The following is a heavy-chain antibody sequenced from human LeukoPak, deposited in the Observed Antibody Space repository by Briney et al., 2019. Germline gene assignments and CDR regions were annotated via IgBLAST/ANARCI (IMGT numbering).Heavy chain of an antibody. J-gene: IGHJ5*02. V-gene: IGHV3-48*03. CDR2: ISSSGSTI. CDR1: GFTFSSYE. D-gene: IGHD6-19*01. Sequence: PGGSLRLSCAASGFTFSSYEMNWVRQAPGKGLEWVSYISSSGSTIYYADSVKCRFTISRDNAKNSLYLQMNSLRAEDTAVYYCARQRGSGWYVGNWFDPWGQGTLVTASS. CDR3: ARQRGSGWYVGNWFDP.